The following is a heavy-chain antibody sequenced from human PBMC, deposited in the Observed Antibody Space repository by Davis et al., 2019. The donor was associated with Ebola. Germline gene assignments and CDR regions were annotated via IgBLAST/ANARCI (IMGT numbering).Heavy chain of an antibody. J-gene: IGHJ3*02. D-gene: IGHD6-19*01. CDR2: ISSSSSYI. CDR3: ARGSGWAFDI. V-gene: IGHV3-21*01. CDR1: GFTFSSYS. Sequence: GGSLRLSCAASGFTFSSYSMNWVRQAPGKGLEWVSSISSSSSYIYYADSVKGRFTISRDNAKNTLYLQMNSLRAEDTAVYYCARGSGWAFDIWGQGTMVTVSS.